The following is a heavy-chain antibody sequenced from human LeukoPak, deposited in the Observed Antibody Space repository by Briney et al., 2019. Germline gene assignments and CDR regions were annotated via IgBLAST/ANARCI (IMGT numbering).Heavy chain of an antibody. D-gene: IGHD2-21*02. CDR2: ISAYNGNT. Sequence: ASVKVSCKAPGYTFTSYGISWVRQAPGQGLEWMGWISAYNGNTNYAQKLQGRVTMTTDTSTSTAYVELRSLRSDDTAVYYCAAVVTVRDDAFDIWGQGTMVTVSS. CDR3: AAVVTVRDDAFDI. J-gene: IGHJ3*02. V-gene: IGHV1-18*01. CDR1: GYTFTSYG.